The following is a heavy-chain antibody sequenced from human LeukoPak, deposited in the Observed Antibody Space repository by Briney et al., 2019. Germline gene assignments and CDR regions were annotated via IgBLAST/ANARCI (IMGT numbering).Heavy chain of an antibody. V-gene: IGHV3-21*01. CDR1: GFTFSSYS. J-gene: IGHJ6*03. Sequence: GGSLRLSCAASGFTFSSYSMNWVRQAPGKGLEWVSPISSSSSYIYYADSVKGRFTISRDNAKNSLYLQMNSLRAEDTAVYYCARDFSAAPVRWYYYMDVWGKGTTVTVSS. CDR2: ISSSSSYI. CDR3: ARDFSAAPVRWYYYMDV. D-gene: IGHD6-6*01.